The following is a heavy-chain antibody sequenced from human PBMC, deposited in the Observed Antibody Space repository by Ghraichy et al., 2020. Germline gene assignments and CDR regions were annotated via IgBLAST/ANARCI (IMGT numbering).Heavy chain of an antibody. V-gene: IGHV3-23*01. CDR3: AKVNIAAAMYYFDY. J-gene: IGHJ4*02. CDR1: GFTFSSYA. CDR2: ISGSGGST. D-gene: IGHD6-13*01. Sequence: GESLNISCAASGFTFSSYAMSWVRQAPGKGLEWVSAISGSGGSTYYADSVKGRFTISRDNSKNTLYLQMNSLRAEDTAVYYCAKVNIAAAMYYFDYWGQGTLVTVSS.